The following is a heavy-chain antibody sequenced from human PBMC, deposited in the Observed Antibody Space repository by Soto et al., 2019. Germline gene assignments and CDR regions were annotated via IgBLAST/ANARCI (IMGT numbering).Heavy chain of an antibody. Sequence: PGESLKISCAASGFTFSSYGMHWVRQAPGKGLEWVAVIYDGSNKYYAASARGRFTISRDNAENSVYLEMDSLRAEDTALYYCARDVDADFRTDFDYRGRGTLVTVPS. CDR2: IYDGSNK. D-gene: IGHD4-17*01. CDR3: ARDVDADFRTDFDY. CDR1: GFTFSSYG. J-gene: IGHJ4*02. V-gene: IGHV3-33*08.